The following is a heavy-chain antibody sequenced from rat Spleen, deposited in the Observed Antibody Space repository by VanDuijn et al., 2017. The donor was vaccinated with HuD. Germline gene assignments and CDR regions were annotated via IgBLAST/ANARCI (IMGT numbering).Heavy chain of an antibody. CDR3: ARDENGYINQWFAH. Sequence: QVQLKESGPGLVQPSQTLSLTCTVSGFSLTTYSVSWVRQPSGKGLEWLGKMWYDGDTAYDSALKSRLSITRDTSKNQVFLKKNSLQTEDTATYYCARDENGYINQWFAHWGQGTLVTVSS. CDR2: MWYDGDT. J-gene: IGHJ3*01. CDR1: GFSLTTYS. V-gene: IGHV2-63*01. D-gene: IGHD1-4*01.